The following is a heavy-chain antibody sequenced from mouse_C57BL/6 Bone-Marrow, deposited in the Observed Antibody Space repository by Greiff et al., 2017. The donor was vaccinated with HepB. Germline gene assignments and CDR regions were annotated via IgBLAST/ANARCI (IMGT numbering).Heavy chain of an antibody. CDR1: GYTFTDYY. D-gene: IGHD4-1*01. Sequence: VQLQQSGPELVKPGASVKISCKASGYTFTDYYMNWVKQSHGKSLEWIGDINPNNGGTSYNQKFKGKATLTVDKSSSTAYMELRSLTSEDSAVYYCARWGANWDDYWGQGTTLTVSS. V-gene: IGHV1-26*01. CDR3: ARWGANWDDY. J-gene: IGHJ2*01. CDR2: INPNNGGT.